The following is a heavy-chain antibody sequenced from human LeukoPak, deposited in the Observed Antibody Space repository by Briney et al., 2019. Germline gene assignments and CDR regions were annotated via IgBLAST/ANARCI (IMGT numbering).Heavy chain of an antibody. CDR3: ARDLGLFSYFDY. CDR2: ISYGGSNK. CDR1: GFTFSSYA. Sequence: GGSLRLSCAASGFTFSSYAMHWVRQAPGKGLEWVAVISYGGSNKYYADSVKGRFTISRDNSKNTLYLQMNSLRAEDTAVYYCARDLGLFSYFDYWGQGTLVTVSS. V-gene: IGHV3-30-3*01. J-gene: IGHJ4*02. D-gene: IGHD3-22*01.